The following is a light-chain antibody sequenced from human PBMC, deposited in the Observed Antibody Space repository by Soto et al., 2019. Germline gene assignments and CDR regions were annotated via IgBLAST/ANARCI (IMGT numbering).Light chain of an antibody. CDR1: QDIITW. V-gene: IGKV1-5*03. CDR3: QQYHTYAT. CDR2: KAS. Sequence: DIQMTQSPSTLSASVGDRVTITCRASQDIITWLAWYQQKPGKAPKLLIYKASSLESGVPSRFSGSGSGTEFTLTISSLQPDDFATYYCQQYHTYATFGGGTKVEIK. J-gene: IGKJ4*01.